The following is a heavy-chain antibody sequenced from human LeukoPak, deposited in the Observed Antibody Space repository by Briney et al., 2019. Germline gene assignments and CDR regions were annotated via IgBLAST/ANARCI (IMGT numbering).Heavy chain of an antibody. CDR3: ARDRTYYYDSSGYGYYYGMDV. V-gene: IGHV1-18*01. J-gene: IGHJ6*02. CDR2: ISAYNGNT. CDR1: GYTFTSYG. D-gene: IGHD3-22*01. Sequence: EASVKVSCKASGYTFTSYGISWVRQAPGQGLEWMGWISAYNGNTNYAQKLQGRVTMTTDTSTSTAYMELRSLRSDDTAVYYCARDRTYYYDSSGYGYYYGMDVWGQGTTVTVSS.